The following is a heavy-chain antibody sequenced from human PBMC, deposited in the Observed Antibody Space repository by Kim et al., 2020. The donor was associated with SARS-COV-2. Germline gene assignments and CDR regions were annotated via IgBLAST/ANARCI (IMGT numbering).Heavy chain of an antibody. CDR1: GFTFDDYA. CDR3: AKGAVSGYYYYGMDV. V-gene: IGHV3-43D*03. D-gene: IGHD6-19*01. Sequence: GGSLRLSCAASGFTFDDYAMHWVRQAPGKGLEWVSLISWDGGSTYYADSVKGRFTISRDNSKNSLYLQMNSLRAEDTALYYCAKGAVSGYYYYGMDVWGQGTTVTVSS. CDR2: ISWDGGST. J-gene: IGHJ6*02.